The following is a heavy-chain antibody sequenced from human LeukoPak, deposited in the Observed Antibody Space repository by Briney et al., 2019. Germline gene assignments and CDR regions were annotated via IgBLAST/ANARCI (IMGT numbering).Heavy chain of an antibody. Sequence: SKTLSLTCAASGDSISSGGFSWTWIRQSPGRGLEWIGNVYQSGSTSYNPSLKSRVTISVDRSRNQFSLKLNSVTAADTAVYYCARGWYNNNWFDPWGQGTLVTVSS. CDR1: GDSISSGGFS. J-gene: IGHJ5*02. CDR3: ARGWYNNNWFDP. V-gene: IGHV4-30-2*06. CDR2: VYQSGST. D-gene: IGHD1-1*01.